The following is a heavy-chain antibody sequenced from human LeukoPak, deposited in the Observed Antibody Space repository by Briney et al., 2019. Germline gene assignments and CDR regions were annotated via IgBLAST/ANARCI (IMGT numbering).Heavy chain of an antibody. CDR3: ARDSNDSSGYYPSDAFDI. CDR2: IYYSGST. D-gene: IGHD3-22*01. Sequence: SETLSLTCTVSGGSISSYYWSWIRQPPGKGLEWIGYIYYSGSTNYNPSLKSRVTISVDTSKNQFSLKLSSVTAADTAVYYCARDSNDSSGYYPSDAFDIWGQGTMVTVSS. CDR1: GGSISSYY. V-gene: IGHV4-59*01. J-gene: IGHJ3*02.